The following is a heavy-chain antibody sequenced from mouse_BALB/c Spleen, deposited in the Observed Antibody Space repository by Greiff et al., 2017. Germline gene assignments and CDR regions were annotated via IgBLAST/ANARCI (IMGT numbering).Heavy chain of an antibody. J-gene: IGHJ4*01. V-gene: IGHV5-6-5*01. CDR1: GFTFSSYG. Sequence: EVQLVESGGGLVQPGGSLKLSCAASGFTFSSYGMSWVRQTPDKRLELVATINSGGSTYYPDSVKGRFTISRDNARNILYLQMSSLRSEDTAMYYCAREGTTGRAMDYWGQGTSVTVSS. CDR3: AREGTTGRAMDY. D-gene: IGHD1-1*01. CDR2: INSGGST.